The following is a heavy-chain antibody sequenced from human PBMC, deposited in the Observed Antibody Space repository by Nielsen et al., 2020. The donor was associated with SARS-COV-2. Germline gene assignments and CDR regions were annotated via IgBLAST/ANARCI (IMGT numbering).Heavy chain of an antibody. D-gene: IGHD2-15*01. J-gene: IGHJ6*03. CDR1: GFTFDDYA. Sequence: SLKISCAASGFTFDDYAMHWVRQAPGKGLEWVSGISWNSGSIGYADSVKGRFTISRDNAKNSMYLQMNSLTADDTAMYYCAREYCSGGNCYYYYMAVWGKGTTVTVSS. V-gene: IGHV3-9*01. CDR2: ISWNSGSI. CDR3: AREYCSGGNCYYYYMAV.